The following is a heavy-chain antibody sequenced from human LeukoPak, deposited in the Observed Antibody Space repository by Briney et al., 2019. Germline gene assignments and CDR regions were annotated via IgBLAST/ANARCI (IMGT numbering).Heavy chain of an antibody. CDR1: GGSISSSSYY. CDR2: IYYSGST. Sequence: SETLSLTCTVSGGSISSSSYYWGWIRQPPGKGLEWIGSIYYSGSTYYNPSLKSRVTISVDTSKNQFSLKLSSLTAADTAVYYCAREHYGSGSLCFDLWGRGTLVTVSS. D-gene: IGHD3-10*01. CDR3: AREHYGSGSLCFDL. J-gene: IGHJ2*01. V-gene: IGHV4-39*02.